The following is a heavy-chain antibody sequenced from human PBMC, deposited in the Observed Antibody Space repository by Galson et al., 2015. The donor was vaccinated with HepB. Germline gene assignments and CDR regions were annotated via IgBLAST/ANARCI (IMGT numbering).Heavy chain of an antibody. CDR3: ARDLNTTPYSSSWYYYYYYGMDV. V-gene: IGHV6-1*01. CDR2: TYYRSKWYN. D-gene: IGHD6-13*01. J-gene: IGHJ6*02. CDR1: GDSVSSNSAA. Sequence: CAISGDSVSSNSAAWNWIRQSPSRGLEWLGRTYYRSKWYNDYAVSVKSRITINPDTSKNQFSLQLNSVTPEDTAVYYCARDLNTTPYSSSWYYYYYYGMDVWGQGTTVTVSS.